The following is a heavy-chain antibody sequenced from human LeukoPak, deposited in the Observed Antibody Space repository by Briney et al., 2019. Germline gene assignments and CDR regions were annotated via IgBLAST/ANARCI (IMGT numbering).Heavy chain of an antibody. CDR2: ISGNGRST. CDR1: GFTFSSYA. Sequence: GGSLRLSCAASGFTFSSYAMSWVRQAPGKGLEWVSSISGNGRSTFYADSVKGRFTISRDDSKNPLYLQMTSSKDNSKNTQYLQMNSLRAEDTAVYYCAKDSAGYSHGFDSWGQGTLVTVSS. D-gene: IGHD5-18*01. CDR3: QMNSLRAEDTAVYYCAKDSAGYSHGFDS. V-gene: IGHV3-23*01. J-gene: IGHJ4*02.